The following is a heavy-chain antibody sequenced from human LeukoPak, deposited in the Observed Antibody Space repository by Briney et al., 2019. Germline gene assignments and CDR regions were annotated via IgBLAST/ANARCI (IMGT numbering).Heavy chain of an antibody. CDR1: GFTFTSYT. V-gene: IGHV3-21*01. Sequence: GGSLRLSCAASGFTFTSYTMNWVRQAPGKGLEWVSSISSSSSYIYYADSVKGRFTISRDNAKNSLYLHMKSLRAEDTAVYYCAELGITMIGGVWGKGTTVTVSS. CDR2: ISSSSSYI. CDR3: AELGITMIGGV. D-gene: IGHD3-10*02. J-gene: IGHJ6*04.